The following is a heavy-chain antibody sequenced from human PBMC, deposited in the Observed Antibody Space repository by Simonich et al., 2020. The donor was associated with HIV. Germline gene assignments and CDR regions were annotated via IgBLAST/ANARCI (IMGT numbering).Heavy chain of an antibody. CDR1: GGSFSGYY. V-gene: IGHV4-34*01. D-gene: IGHD1-1*01. CDR2: INHRGRT. Sequence: QVQLQQWGAGLLKPSETLSLTCAVYGGSFSGYYWLWSRQPPGKGLELIGEINHRGRTNYNPSRKRRVTITVDTSKNQFSLKLNSVTAADTAVYYCARETKGGTSPLAFDAFDIWGQGTMVTVSS. J-gene: IGHJ3*02. CDR3: ARETKGGTSPLAFDAFDI.